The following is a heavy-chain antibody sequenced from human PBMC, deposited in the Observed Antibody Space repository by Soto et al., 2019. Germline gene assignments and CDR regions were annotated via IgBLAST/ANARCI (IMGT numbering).Heavy chain of an antibody. J-gene: IGHJ4*02. CDR3: AHVRSLTYYYDSSGYLGVPVDY. CDR1: GFSLSTSGVG. D-gene: IGHD3-22*01. V-gene: IGHV2-5*02. Sequence: QITLKESGPTLVKPTQTLTLTCTFSGFSLSTSGVGVGWIRQPPGKALEWLALIYWDDDKRYSPPLKSRLTITKHTSKNQVVLTMTNIDPVDTATYYCAHVRSLTYYYDSSGYLGVPVDYWGQGTLVTVSS. CDR2: IYWDDDK.